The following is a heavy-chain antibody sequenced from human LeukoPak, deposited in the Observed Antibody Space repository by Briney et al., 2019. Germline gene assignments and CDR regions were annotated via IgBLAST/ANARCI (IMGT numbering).Heavy chain of an antibody. Sequence: PGGSPRLSCAASGFTFSSYSMNWVRQAPGKGLEWVSSISSSGTYVYYADSVKGRFTISRDNAKNSLSLQMNSLRADDAAVYYCARASSKQLAGYLPDGFDIWGQGTMVTVSS. D-gene: IGHD3-9*01. CDR1: GFTFSSYS. J-gene: IGHJ3*02. CDR3: ARASSKQLAGYLPDGFDI. CDR2: ISSSGTYV. V-gene: IGHV3-21*01.